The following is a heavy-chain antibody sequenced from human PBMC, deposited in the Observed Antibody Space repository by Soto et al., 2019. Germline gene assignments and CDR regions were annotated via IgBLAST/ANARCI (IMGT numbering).Heavy chain of an antibody. D-gene: IGHD4-17*01. J-gene: IGHJ4*02. Sequence: SETLSLTCTVSGGSISSGDYYWSWIRQPLGKGLEWIGYIYYSGSTYYNPSLKSRVTISVDTSKNQFSLKLSSVTAADTAVYYCARYYGDYGTLFDYWGQGTLVTVSS. CDR3: ARYYGDYGTLFDY. V-gene: IGHV4-30-4*01. CDR2: IYYSGST. CDR1: GGSISSGDYY.